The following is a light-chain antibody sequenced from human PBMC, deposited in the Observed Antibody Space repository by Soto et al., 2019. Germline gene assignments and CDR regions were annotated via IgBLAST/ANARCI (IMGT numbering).Light chain of an antibody. CDR1: QSITSY. Sequence: DIQMTQSPSSLSASVGDRVTITCRASQSITSYLNWYQQKPGKAPNLLIYVASTLQSGVPSRFSGSGSGTDFTLTISSLQPEDFATYYCQQSYRTPPITFGQGTRLEIK. J-gene: IGKJ5*01. CDR2: VAS. CDR3: QQSYRTPPIT. V-gene: IGKV1-39*01.